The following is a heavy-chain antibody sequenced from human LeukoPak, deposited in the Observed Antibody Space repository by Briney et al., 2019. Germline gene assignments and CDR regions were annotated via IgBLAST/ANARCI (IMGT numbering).Heavy chain of an antibody. Sequence: ASVKVSCKVSGYTFTDYYMHWVQQAPGKGLEWMGLVDPEDGETIYAEKFQGRVTITADTSTDTAYMELSSLRSEDTAVYYCATNPSITIFGVVPSRFDYWGQGTLVTVSS. D-gene: IGHD3-3*01. CDR2: VDPEDGET. J-gene: IGHJ4*02. V-gene: IGHV1-69-2*01. CDR3: ATNPSITIFGVVPSRFDY. CDR1: GYTFTDYY.